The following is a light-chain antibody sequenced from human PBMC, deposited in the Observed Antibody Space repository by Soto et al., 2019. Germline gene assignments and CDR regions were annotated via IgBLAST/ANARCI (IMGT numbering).Light chain of an antibody. V-gene: IGKV1-5*01. Sequence: DIQMTQSPSTLSASVGDRVTITCRASQSISRGLAWYQQKPGKAPKHLIYDSSNLQSGVPSRFSGSGSGTEFTLTITSLQPDDFATYSCQQYDSYSWTFGQGTTVEIK. CDR2: DSS. J-gene: IGKJ1*01. CDR1: QSISRG. CDR3: QQYDSYSWT.